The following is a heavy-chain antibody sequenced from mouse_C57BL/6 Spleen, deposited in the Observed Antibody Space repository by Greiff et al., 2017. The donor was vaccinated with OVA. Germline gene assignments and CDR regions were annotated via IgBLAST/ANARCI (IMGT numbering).Heavy chain of an antibody. V-gene: IGHV1-59*01. CDR1: GYTFTSYW. J-gene: IGHJ2*01. Sequence: QVQLQQPGAELVRPGTSVKLSCKASGYTFTSYWMHWVKQRPGQGLEWIGVIDPSDSYTNYNQKFKGKATSTVDTSSSTAYMQLSSLTSEDSAVYYCARGNYYGSSYGYFDYWGQGTTLTVSS. CDR2: IDPSDSYT. CDR3: ARGNYYGSSYGYFDY. D-gene: IGHD1-1*01.